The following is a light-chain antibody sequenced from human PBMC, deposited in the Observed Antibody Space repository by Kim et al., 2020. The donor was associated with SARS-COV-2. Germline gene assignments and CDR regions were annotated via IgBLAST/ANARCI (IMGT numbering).Light chain of an antibody. J-gene: IGLJ3*02. CDR1: ALPKQY. V-gene: IGLV3-25*03. Sequence: SYELTQPPSVSVSPGQTARITCSGDALPKQYAYWYQQKPGQAPVLVIYKDSERPSGIPERFSGSSSGTTVTLTISGVQAEDEADYYCQSADSSGSYRWVFGRGTQLTVL. CDR3: QSADSSGSYRWV. CDR2: KDS.